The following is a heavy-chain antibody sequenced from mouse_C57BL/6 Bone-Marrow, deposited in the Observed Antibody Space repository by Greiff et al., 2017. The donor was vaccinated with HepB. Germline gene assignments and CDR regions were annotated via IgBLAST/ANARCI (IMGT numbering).Heavy chain of an antibody. CDR2: IDPEDGET. CDR3: ASCSSDYLGYYYAMDY. D-gene: IGHD3-2*02. J-gene: IGHJ4*01. V-gene: IGHV14-2*01. Sequence: EVQLQQSGAELVKPGASVKLSCTASGFNIKDYYMHWVKQRTEQGLEWIGRIDPEDGETKYAPKFKGKATITADTSSNTAYLQLSSLTSEDTAVYYCASCSSDYLGYYYAMDYWGQGTSVTVSS. CDR1: GFNIKDYY.